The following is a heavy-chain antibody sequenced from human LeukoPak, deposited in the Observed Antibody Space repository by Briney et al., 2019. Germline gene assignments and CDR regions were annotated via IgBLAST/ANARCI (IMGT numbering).Heavy chain of an antibody. Sequence: GRSLRFSCAASGFTFDDYAMHWVRQAPGKGLEWVSGISWNSGSIGYADSVKGRFTISRDNAKNSLYLQMNSLRAEDTALYYCAKGTGDYVWGSYRQTYYFDYWGQGTLVTVSS. D-gene: IGHD3-16*02. CDR2: ISWNSGSI. J-gene: IGHJ4*02. CDR3: AKGTGDYVWGSYRQTYYFDY. CDR1: GFTFDDYA. V-gene: IGHV3-9*01.